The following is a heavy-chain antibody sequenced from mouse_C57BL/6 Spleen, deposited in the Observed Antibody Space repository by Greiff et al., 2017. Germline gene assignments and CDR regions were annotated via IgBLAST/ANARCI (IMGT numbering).Heavy chain of an antibody. CDR3: ARGGSLWLRRGGFDY. CDR1: GYTFTSYW. J-gene: IGHJ2*01. CDR2: IDPSDSYT. V-gene: IGHV1-59*01. D-gene: IGHD2-2*01. Sequence: QVQLQQPGAELVRPGTSVKLSCKASGYTFTSYWMHWVKQRPGQGLEWIGVIDPSDSYTNYNQKFKGKATLTVDTSSSTAYMQLGSLTSEDSAVYYCARGGSLWLRRGGFDYWGQGTTLTVSS.